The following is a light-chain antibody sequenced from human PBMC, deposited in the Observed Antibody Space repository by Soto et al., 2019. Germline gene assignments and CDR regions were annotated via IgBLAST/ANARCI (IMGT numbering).Light chain of an antibody. J-gene: IGKJ3*01. CDR1: QGIRSY. CDR2: GAS. Sequence: GDRVTFTCRASQGIRSYLAWYQQRPGKAPELLIYGASTLRPGGASRFSGSGSGTEFTLTISSLQPEDFATYFCQQLNTFPPFFTFGPGTKVDIK. V-gene: IGKV1-9*01. CDR3: QQLNTFPPFFT.